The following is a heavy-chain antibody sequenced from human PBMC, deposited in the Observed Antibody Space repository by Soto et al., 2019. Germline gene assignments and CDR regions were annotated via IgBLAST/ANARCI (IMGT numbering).Heavy chain of an antibody. J-gene: IGHJ6*02. CDR2: INHSGST. CDR1: GGSFSGYY. V-gene: IGHV4-34*01. CDR3: ARWPYGEVVKGYYGMDV. D-gene: IGHD2-21*01. Sequence: PSETQSLTCAVYGGSFSGYYWSWIRQPPGKGLEWIGEINHSGSTNYNPSLKSRVTISVDTSKNQFSLKLSSVTAADTAVYYCARWPYGEVVKGYYGMDVWGQGTTVTVSS.